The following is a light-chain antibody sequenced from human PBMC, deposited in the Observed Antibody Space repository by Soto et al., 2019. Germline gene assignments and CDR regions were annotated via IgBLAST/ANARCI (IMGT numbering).Light chain of an antibody. CDR1: QNILYSSNNNNY. Sequence: DIVMTQSPESLAVSLGERATINCKSSQNILYSSNNNNYLAWYQQKPGQPPRLLIYWASTREFGVPDRFSGSGSGTDFTLTISSLQAEDVAVYYCHQFYSTPYTFGQGTKLEIK. J-gene: IGKJ2*01. V-gene: IGKV4-1*01. CDR2: WAS. CDR3: HQFYSTPYT.